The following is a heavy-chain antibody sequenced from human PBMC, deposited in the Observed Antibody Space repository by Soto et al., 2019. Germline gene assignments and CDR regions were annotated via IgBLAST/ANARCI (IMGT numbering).Heavy chain of an antibody. V-gene: IGHV1-46*01. Sequence: ASVKVSCKASGFIFSKYYMHWVRQAPGQGLEWVGIINPSGTRTSCAPKFQGRVTMTRDTSTSTVYMELSSLTSDDTAVYYCARYDYNGYYFDYWGQGTLVTVSS. CDR3: ARYDYNGYYFDY. J-gene: IGHJ4*02. CDR1: GFIFSKYY. CDR2: INPSGTRT. D-gene: IGHD4-4*01.